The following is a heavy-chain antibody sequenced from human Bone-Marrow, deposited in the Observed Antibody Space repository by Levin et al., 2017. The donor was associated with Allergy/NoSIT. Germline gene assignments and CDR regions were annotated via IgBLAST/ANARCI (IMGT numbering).Heavy chain of an antibody. Sequence: HSQTLSLTCTVSGGSMSHTYWNWIRHSAGKRLEWIGRISATGGTNHNPSFRSRVTMSVDTSQSQFSLKLNSLTAADTAVYYCARGAAASPNTFDLWGRGTLVTVSS. V-gene: IGHV4-4*07. J-gene: IGHJ2*01. CDR2: ISATGGT. CDR1: GGSMSHTY. CDR3: ARGAAASPNTFDL. D-gene: IGHD6-6*01.